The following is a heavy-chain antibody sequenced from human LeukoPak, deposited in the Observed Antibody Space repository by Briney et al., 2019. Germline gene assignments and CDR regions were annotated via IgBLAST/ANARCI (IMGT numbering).Heavy chain of an antibody. V-gene: IGHV4-4*07. Sequence: AETLSLSCTVSGGSISSYYWSWIRQPAGKGLEWIGRIYTSGSTNYNPSLKSRVTISVDKSKNQFSLKLSSVTAADTAVYYCARDGDFWSCGMIDYWGQGTLDTVSS. J-gene: IGHJ4*02. CDR3: ARDGDFWSCGMIDY. CDR2: IYTSGST. D-gene: IGHD3-3*01. CDR1: GGSISSYY.